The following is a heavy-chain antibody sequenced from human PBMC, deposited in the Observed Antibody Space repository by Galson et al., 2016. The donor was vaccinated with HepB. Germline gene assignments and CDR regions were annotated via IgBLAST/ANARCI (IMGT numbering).Heavy chain of an antibody. CDR2: IYYTGST. Sequence: SETLSLTCSVSGGSISTSSHYWGWIRQPPGRGLEWIGSIYYTGSTHYNPSLKSRVTISIDRSRNQFSLKLRSLTAADTAVYYCARQGNHYDSSGHVWGEFDYWGQGSLVSASS. D-gene: IGHD3-22*01. V-gene: IGHV4-39*01. CDR3: ARQGNHYDSSGHVWGEFDY. J-gene: IGHJ4*02. CDR1: GGSISTSSHY.